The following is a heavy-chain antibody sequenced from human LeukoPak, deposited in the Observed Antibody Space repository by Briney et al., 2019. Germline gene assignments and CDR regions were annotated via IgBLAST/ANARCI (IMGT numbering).Heavy chain of an antibody. CDR2: INHSGST. Sequence: PSETLSLTCAVYGGSFSGYYWSWIRQPPGKGLEWIGEINHSGSTNYNPSLKSRVTISVDTSKNQFSLKLSSVTAADTAVYYCARSGERVVVPAAITYYFDYWGQGTLVTVSS. V-gene: IGHV4-34*01. D-gene: IGHD2-2*02. CDR1: GGSFSGYY. CDR3: ARSGERVVVPAAITYYFDY. J-gene: IGHJ4*02.